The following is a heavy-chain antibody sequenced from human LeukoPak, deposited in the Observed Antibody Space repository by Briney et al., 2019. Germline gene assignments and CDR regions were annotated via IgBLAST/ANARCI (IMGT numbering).Heavy chain of an antibody. V-gene: IGHV3-23*01. J-gene: IGHJ2*01. D-gene: IGHD1-20*01. CDR1: GFTFSSYA. CDR3: AKGWSYNWDQENRMLDL. Sequence: GGSLRVSCVASGFTFSSYAMNWVRQAPGKGLQWVSVISGSGADTIYADSVKGRFTISRDNSKNTVYLEMNSLRAEDTAVYYCAKGWSYNWDQENRMLDLWGRGTLVTVSS. CDR2: ISGSGADT.